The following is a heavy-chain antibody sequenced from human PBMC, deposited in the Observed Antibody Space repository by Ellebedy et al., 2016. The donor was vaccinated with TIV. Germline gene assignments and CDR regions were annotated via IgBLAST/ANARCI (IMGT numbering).Heavy chain of an antibody. CDR2: ISTYNGNT. CDR3: ARVQPHYFDY. V-gene: IGHV1-18*04. J-gene: IGHJ4*02. D-gene: IGHD2-2*01. CDR1: GYTFTGNY. Sequence: AASVKVSCKASGYTFTGNYIHWVRQAPGQGLEWMGWISTYNGNTNSVQKFQGRVTMTTDTSTSTAYMELRSLTSDDTAMYYCARVQPHYFDYWGQGTQVTVSS.